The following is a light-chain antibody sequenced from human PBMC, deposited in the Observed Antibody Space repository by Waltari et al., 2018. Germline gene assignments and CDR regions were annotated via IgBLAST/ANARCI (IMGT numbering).Light chain of an antibody. V-gene: IGKV1-39*01. CDR2: AAS. J-gene: IGKJ1*01. CDR3: QQSYDTPRT. CDR1: QYISTY. Sequence: QMTQSPSSLSASVGCRVTITCRASQYISTYLNWYQQKPGKGPKLLIYAASTLQSGVPSRFSGSGSGTDFTFTISSLQLEDFATYYCQQSYDTPRTFGQGTKVEVK.